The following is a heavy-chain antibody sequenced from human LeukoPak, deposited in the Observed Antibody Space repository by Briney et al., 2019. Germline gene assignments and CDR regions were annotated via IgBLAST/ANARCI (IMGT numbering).Heavy chain of an antibody. V-gene: IGHV3-9*01. Sequence: GGSLRLSCAASGFTFDDYAMHWVRQAPGKGLEWVSGISWNSGSIGYADSVKGRFAISRDNAKNSLYLQMNSLRAEDTALYYCAKDGRGLLWFGAAYYYYGMDVWGQGTTVTVSS. CDR3: AKDGRGLLWFGAAYYYYGMDV. CDR2: ISWNSGSI. D-gene: IGHD3-10*01. J-gene: IGHJ6*02. CDR1: GFTFDDYA.